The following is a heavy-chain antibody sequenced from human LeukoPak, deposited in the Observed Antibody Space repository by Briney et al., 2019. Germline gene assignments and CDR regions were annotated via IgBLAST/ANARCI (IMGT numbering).Heavy chain of an antibody. Sequence: EASVKVSCKASGGTFSSYAISWVRQAPGQGLEWMGWISAYNGNTNYAQKLQGRVTMTTDTSTSTAYMELRSLRSDDTAVYYCARVVGGSSEYYFDYWGQGTLVTVSS. V-gene: IGHV1-18*01. CDR1: GGTFSSYA. D-gene: IGHD3-16*01. CDR2: ISAYNGNT. CDR3: ARVVGGSSEYYFDY. J-gene: IGHJ4*02.